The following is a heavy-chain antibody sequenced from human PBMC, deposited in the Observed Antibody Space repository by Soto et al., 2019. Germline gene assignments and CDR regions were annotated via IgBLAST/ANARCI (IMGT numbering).Heavy chain of an antibody. J-gene: IGHJ4*02. V-gene: IGHV4-30-4*01. Sequence: SETLSLTCTVSGGSISSGDYYWSWLRQPPGKGLEWIGYIYYSGSTYYNPSLKSRVTISVDTSKNQFSLKLSSVTAADTAVYYCDRVGRTAMVLSFDYWGQGTLVTVSS. CDR2: IYYSGST. D-gene: IGHD5-18*01. CDR1: GGSISSGDYY. CDR3: DRVGRTAMVLSFDY.